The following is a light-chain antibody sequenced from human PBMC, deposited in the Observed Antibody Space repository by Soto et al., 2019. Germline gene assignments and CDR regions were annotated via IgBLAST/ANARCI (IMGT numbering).Light chain of an antibody. CDR2: DAS. CDR3: QQRSNWPIT. Sequence: EIVVTQSPDTLSLSPGERATLSCWASHSVTTQLAWFQQSPGQTPRLLIYDASTRAPGLPARFSGRGSGADFTLTISSLEPEDFAVYYCQQRSNWPITFGQGTRLEI. J-gene: IGKJ5*01. CDR1: HSVTTQ. V-gene: IGKV3-11*01.